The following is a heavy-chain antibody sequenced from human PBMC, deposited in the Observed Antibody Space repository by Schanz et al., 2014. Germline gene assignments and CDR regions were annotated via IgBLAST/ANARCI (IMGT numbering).Heavy chain of an antibody. V-gene: IGHV3-33*01. J-gene: IGHJ4*02. CDR3: ARDHTTESYYSAGPPIDY. Sequence: VQLVESGGGVVQPGRSLRLSCATSGFIFRSFGIHWVRQAPGKGLEWVAVIWSDGTNEYYADSVKGRFTISRDNSKNTLFLQMNSLRAEDTAVYYCARDHTTESYYSAGPPIDYWGQGTLLTVSS. CDR1: GFIFRSFG. CDR2: IWSDGTNE. D-gene: IGHD1-26*01.